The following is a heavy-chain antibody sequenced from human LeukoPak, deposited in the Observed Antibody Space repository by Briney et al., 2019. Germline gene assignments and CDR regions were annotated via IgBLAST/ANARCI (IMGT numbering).Heavy chain of an antibody. CDR3: ARGRGLQGIAAAQFDY. V-gene: IGHV1-69*13. D-gene: IGHD6-13*01. CDR2: IIPIFGTA. Sequence: SVKVSFKASGGSFSIHAISWVRQVPGQGLQWMGGIIPIFGTANYAQKFQGRVTITADESTSTAYMELSSLRSEDTAVYYCARGRGLQGIAAAQFDYWGQGTLVTVSS. CDR1: GGSFSIHA. J-gene: IGHJ4*02.